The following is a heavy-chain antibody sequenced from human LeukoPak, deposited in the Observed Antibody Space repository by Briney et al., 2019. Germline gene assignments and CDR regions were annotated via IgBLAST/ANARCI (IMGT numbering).Heavy chain of an antibody. CDR1: GYSISSGFY. V-gene: IGHV4-38-2*01. CDR2: IYHSGST. D-gene: IGHD2-2*01. CDR3: ARGTCSSTSCSGRYFDY. J-gene: IGHJ4*02. Sequence: WETLSLTCAVSGYSISSGFYWGCIRQPPGKGLERIGTIYHSGSTYYNPSLKSRVTISVDTSKNQFSLKLTSVTAADRAVYFCARGTCSSTSCSGRYFDYWGQGTLVTVSS.